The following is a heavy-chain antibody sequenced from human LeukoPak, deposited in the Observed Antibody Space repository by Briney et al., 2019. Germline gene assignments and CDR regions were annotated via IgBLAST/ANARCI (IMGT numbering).Heavy chain of an antibody. J-gene: IGHJ5*02. V-gene: IGHV1-46*01. Sequence: GASVKVSCKASGYTFTSYYMHWVRQAPGEGLEWVGLIYPHDGTTNYAQKFQGRVTMTVDRSTTTFYMELSSLTSEDTAVYYCTRDRPHNWFDPWGQGTLVTVSP. CDR2: IYPHDGTT. CDR1: GYTFTSYY. CDR3: TRDRPHNWFDP.